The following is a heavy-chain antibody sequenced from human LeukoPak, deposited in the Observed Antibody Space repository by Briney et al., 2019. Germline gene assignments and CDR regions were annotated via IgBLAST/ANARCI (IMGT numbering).Heavy chain of an antibody. CDR3: ARDPPGEGTDDAFDI. V-gene: IGHV4-30-2*01. J-gene: IGHJ3*02. Sequence: SETLSLTCTVSGGSISSGGYYWSWIRQPPGKGLEWIGYIYHSGSTYYNPSLKSRVTISVDRSKNQFSLKLSSVTAADTAVYYCARDPPGEGTDDAFDIWGQGTMVTVSS. D-gene: IGHD3-16*01. CDR1: GGSISSGGYY. CDR2: IYHSGST.